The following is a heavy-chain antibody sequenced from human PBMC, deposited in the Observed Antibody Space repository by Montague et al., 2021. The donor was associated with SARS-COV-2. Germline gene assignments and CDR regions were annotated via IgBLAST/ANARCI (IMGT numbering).Heavy chain of an antibody. CDR3: ARGAPTISMILVVMTGAGWYFDL. CDR1: GGSFSDYY. D-gene: IGHD3-22*01. CDR2: INHSGST. V-gene: IGHV4-34*01. J-gene: IGHJ2*01. Sequence: SETLSLTCAVYGGSFSDYYWSWIRQPPGKGLEWIGEINHSGSTNYNPSPRSRVTISVDTSKNQFSLELSAVTAADTAVYYCARGAPTISMILVVMTGAGWYFDLWGRGTLVTVSS.